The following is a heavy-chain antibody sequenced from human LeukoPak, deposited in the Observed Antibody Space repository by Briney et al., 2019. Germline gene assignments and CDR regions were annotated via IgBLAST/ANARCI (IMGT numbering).Heavy chain of an antibody. CDR2: ISAGGGST. CDR3: ANSGYDYNYYYCMDV. D-gene: IGHD5-12*01. J-gene: IGHJ6*03. Sequence: PAGGSLRLSCAASGFTFSSYAMSWVRQAPGKGLEWVSGISAGGGSTYYADSVKGRFTISRDNSKNTLYLQMNSLRAEDTAVYYCANSGYDYNYYYCMDVWGKGTTVTVSS. CDR1: GFTFSSYA. V-gene: IGHV3-23*01.